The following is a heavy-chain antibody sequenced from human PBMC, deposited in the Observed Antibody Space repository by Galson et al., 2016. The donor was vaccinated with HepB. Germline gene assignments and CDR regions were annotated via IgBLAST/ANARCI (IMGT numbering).Heavy chain of an antibody. V-gene: IGHV1-2*02. J-gene: IGHJ3*02. CDR2: INPKIGGT. Sequence: SVKVSCKASGYTFTDFYFHWVRQAPGQGLEWMGWINPKIGGTAYAQKFQGRVTMTRDSSISALYMELRRLRSDDTAVYYCARGGPYYGSGLDVFDIWGQGTMVTVSS. CDR3: ARGGPYYGSGLDVFDI. D-gene: IGHD3-10*01. CDR1: GYTFTDFY.